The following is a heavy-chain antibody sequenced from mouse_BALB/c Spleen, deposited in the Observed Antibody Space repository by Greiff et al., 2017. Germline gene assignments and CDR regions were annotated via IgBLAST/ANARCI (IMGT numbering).Heavy chain of an antibody. CDR3: TRDDYDGAWFAY. Sequence: QVQLQQSGAELVRPGSSVKISCKASGYAFSSYWMNWVKQRPGQGLEWIGQIYPGDGDTNYNGKFKGKATLTADKSSSTAYMQLSSLTSEDSAVYYCTRDDYDGAWFAYWGQGTLVTVSA. CDR1: GYAFSSYW. V-gene: IGHV1-80*01. J-gene: IGHJ3*01. CDR2: IYPGDGDT. D-gene: IGHD2-4*01.